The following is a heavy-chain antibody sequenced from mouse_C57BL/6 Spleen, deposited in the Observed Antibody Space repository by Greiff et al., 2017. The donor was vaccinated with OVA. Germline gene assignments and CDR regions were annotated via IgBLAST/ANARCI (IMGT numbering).Heavy chain of an antibody. J-gene: IGHJ3*01. Sequence: EVKLMESGGDLVKPGGSLKLSCAASGFTFSSYGMSWVRQTPDKRLEWVATISSGGSDTYYPDSVKGRFTISRDNAKNTLYLQMSSLKSEDTAMYYCARDAWFADWGQGTLVTVSA. CDR2: ISSGGSDT. CDR3: ARDAWFAD. CDR1: GFTFSSYG. V-gene: IGHV5-6*01.